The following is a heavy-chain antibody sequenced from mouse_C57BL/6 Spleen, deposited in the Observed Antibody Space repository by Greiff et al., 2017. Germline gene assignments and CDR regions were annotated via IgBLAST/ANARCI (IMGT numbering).Heavy chain of an antibody. CDR1: GFTFSSYA. CDR3: AREGNYYLGY. Sequence: EVMLVESGGGLVKPGGSLKLSCAASGFTFSSYAMSWVRQTPEKRLEWVATISDGGSYTYYPDNVKGRFTISRDNAKNNLYLQMSHLKSEDTAMYYCAREGNYYLGYWGQGTTLTVSS. CDR2: ISDGGSYT. J-gene: IGHJ2*01. V-gene: IGHV5-4*01.